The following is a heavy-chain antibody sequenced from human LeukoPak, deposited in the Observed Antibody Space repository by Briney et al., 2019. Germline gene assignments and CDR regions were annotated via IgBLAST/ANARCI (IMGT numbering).Heavy chain of an antibody. Sequence: ASVKVSCKASGYTFTSYYMHWVRQAPGQGLEWMGIINPSGGSTSYAQKFQGRVTMTRDTSASTVYMELSSLRSEDTAVYYCASARMTGIAAAGTYYGMNVWGQGTTVTVSS. CDR1: GYTFTSYY. J-gene: IGHJ6*02. V-gene: IGHV1-46*01. CDR3: ASARMTGIAAAGTYYGMNV. CDR2: INPSGGST. D-gene: IGHD6-13*01.